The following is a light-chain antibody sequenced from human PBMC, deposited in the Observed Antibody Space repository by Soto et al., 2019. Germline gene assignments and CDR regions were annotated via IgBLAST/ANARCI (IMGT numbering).Light chain of an antibody. J-gene: IGKJ1*01. V-gene: IGKV1-5*01. CDR1: QRIGNW. Sequence: DIQMTQSPSTLYASVGDRVTITCRASQRIGNWLAWYQQKPGKAPKLLIYAASNLDSGVPSRFSGSGSGTEFTLTITSLQPDDFATYHCQQYNSYWTFGQGTKVEFK. CDR3: QQYNSYWT. CDR2: AAS.